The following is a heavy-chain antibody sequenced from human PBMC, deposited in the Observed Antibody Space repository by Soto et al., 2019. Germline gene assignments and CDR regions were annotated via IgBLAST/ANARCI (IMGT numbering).Heavy chain of an antibody. V-gene: IGHV1-58*01. J-gene: IGHJ4*02. CDR2: IVVGSGNT. CDR3: AANHDYGDYAETERFDY. Sequence: SVKVSCKASGFTFTSSAVQWVRQARGQRLEWIGWIVVGSGNTNYAQKFQERVTITRDMSIITAYMELSSLRSEDTAVYYCAANHDYGDYAETERFDYWGLGTLVTVSS. CDR1: GFTFTSSA. D-gene: IGHD4-17*01.